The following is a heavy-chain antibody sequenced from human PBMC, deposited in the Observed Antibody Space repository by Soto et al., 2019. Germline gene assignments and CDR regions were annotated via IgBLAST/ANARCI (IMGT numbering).Heavy chain of an antibody. CDR2: IFYSGTT. CDR1: GASLSDYY. V-gene: IGHV4-59*01. J-gene: IGHJ4*02. CDR3: ARVDWGSFDY. D-gene: IGHD3-9*01. Sequence: SETLSLTCTVSGASLSDYYWAWIRQPPGKGLEWIGNIFYSGTTDYNPSLKSRVTMSLDTSRSHFSLKIRSVTTADTAVYYCARVDWGSFDYWGQGPLVTVSS.